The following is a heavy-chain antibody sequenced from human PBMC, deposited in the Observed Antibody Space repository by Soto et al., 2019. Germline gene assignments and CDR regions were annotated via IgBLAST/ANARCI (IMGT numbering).Heavy chain of an antibody. D-gene: IGHD3-22*01. CDR2: INHSGYT. V-gene: IGHV4-34*01. CDR1: GGSFSGYY. Sequence: SETLSLTCAVYGGSFSGYYWSWIRQPPGKGLERIGEINHSGYTNYNPSLKSRVTISVDTSKSQFSLKLSSVTAADTAVYYCARLGGYYQALDSWGQGTLGTVS. CDR3: ARLGGYYQALDS. J-gene: IGHJ4*02.